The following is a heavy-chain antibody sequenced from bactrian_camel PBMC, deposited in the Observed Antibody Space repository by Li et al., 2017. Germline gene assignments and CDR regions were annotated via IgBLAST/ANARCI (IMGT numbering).Heavy chain of an antibody. J-gene: IGHJ6*01. Sequence: HVQLVESGGGLVQPGGSLNLSCAAIGKTNVLNCMGWFHQAPGKEREGVAVITRIHGGTAYADSVKGRFIISKDNAKNTLYLQMNSLKPEDTAMYYCAADWCERADFGYWGQGTQVTVS. CDR1: GKTNVLNC. D-gene: IGHD1*01. CDR3: AADWCERADFGY. CDR2: ITRIHGGT. V-gene: IGHV3S53*01.